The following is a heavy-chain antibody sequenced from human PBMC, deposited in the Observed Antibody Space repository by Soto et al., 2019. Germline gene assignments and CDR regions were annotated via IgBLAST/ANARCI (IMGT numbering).Heavy chain of an antibody. CDR1: GYTFTSYG. CDR3: XXXXXXXSDY. CDR2: ISAYNGNT. V-gene: IGHV1-18*01. J-gene: IGHJ4*02. Sequence: QVQLVQSGAEVKKPGASVKVSCKASGYTFTSYGXXXXXXXXXQGLEWMGWISAYNGNTNYAQKLQGRVTMTTDTXXXXXXXXXXXXXXXXXXXXXXXXXXXXXSDYWGQGTLVTVSS.